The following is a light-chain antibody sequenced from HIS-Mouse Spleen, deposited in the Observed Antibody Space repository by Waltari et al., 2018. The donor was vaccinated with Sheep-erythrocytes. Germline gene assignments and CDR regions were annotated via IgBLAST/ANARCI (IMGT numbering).Light chain of an antibody. CDR1: RRDVLGYTS. CDR2: DVS. Sequence: QSALTQPRPVSGSPGQSFPTSRTGTRRDVLGYTSVSWYQQHPGKAPKLMIYDVSKRPYGVPDRFSGSKSGNTASLTISGLQAEDEADYYCCSYAGSYNHVFATGTKVTVL. J-gene: IGLJ1*01. CDR3: CSYAGSYNHV. V-gene: IGLV2-11*01.